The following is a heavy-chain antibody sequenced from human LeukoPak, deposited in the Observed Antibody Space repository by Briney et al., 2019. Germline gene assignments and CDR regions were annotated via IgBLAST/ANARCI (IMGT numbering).Heavy chain of an antibody. D-gene: IGHD5-18*01. CDR2: ISAYNGNT. CDR3: ARARIQLWLPDYGMDV. CDR1: GYTFTSYG. J-gene: IGHJ6*02. V-gene: IGHV1-18*01. Sequence: ASVKVSCKASGYTFTSYGISWVRQALGQGLEWMGWISAYNGNTNYAQKLQGRVTMTTDTSTSTAYMELRSLRSDDTAVYYCARARIQLWLPDYGMDVWGQGTTVTVSS.